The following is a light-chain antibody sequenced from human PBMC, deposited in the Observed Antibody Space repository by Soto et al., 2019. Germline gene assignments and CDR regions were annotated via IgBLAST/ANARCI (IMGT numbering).Light chain of an antibody. J-gene: IGLJ2*01. CDR1: SSDVGGYDY. CDR2: EVT. CDR3: SSFAGNNMNNIVV. V-gene: IGLV2-8*01. Sequence: QSALTQPPSASGSPGQSVTISCTGTSSDVGGYDYVSWYQQHPGKAPKLIIYEVTERPSGVPDRFSGSRSGNTASLTVSGLQAEDEAYYYCSSFAGNNMNNIVVFGGGTQLTVL.